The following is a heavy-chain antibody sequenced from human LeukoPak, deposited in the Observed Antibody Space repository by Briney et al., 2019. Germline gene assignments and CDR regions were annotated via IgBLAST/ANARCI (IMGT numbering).Heavy chain of an antibody. V-gene: IGHV1-18*01. CDR3: ARCGRSGWYGDYYYMDV. D-gene: IGHD6-19*01. Sequence: GASVKVSCKASGYTFTSYGISWVRQAPGQGLEWMGWISAYNGNTNYAQKLQGRVTMTTDTSTSTAYMELRSLRSDDTAMYYCARCGRSGWYGDYYYMDVWGKGTTVTVSS. CDR1: GYTFTSYG. J-gene: IGHJ6*03. CDR2: ISAYNGNT.